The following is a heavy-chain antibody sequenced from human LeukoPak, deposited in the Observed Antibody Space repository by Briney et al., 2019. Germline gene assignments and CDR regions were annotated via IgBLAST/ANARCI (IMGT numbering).Heavy chain of an antibody. CDR2: IYKSGTI. J-gene: IGHJ4*02. CDR1: GFTVTVNY. Sequence: GGSLRLSCAVSGFTVTVNYMSWVRQAPGKGLEWVSIIYKSGTISYADSVKGRFVISRDSSTNTLSLQMTSLRAEDTAVYYCAADFYTSYHLGYWGQGTLVTVSS. D-gene: IGHD3-16*01. CDR3: AADFYTSYHLGY. V-gene: IGHV3-66*01.